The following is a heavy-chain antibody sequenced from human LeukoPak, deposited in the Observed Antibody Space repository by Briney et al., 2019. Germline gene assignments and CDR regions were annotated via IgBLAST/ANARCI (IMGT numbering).Heavy chain of an antibody. CDR1: GFTFSDYA. CDR2: ISGSGGRS. Sequence: GGSLRLSCVVSGFTFSDYAMSWVRQAPGKGLEWVSTISGSGGRSYSEDPVKGRFTISRDNSRDTLYLQMNSLRVEDTAIYYCAKGGPQFFDYWGQGTLVTVSS. J-gene: IGHJ4*02. V-gene: IGHV3-23*01. D-gene: IGHD5-24*01. CDR3: AKGGPQFFDY.